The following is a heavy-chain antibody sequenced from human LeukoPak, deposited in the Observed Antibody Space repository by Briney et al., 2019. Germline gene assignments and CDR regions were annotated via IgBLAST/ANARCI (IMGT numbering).Heavy chain of an antibody. Sequence: GGSLRLSCAASGFTFDDYAMHWVRQAPGKGLEWVSGISWNSGSIGYADSVKGRFTISRDNAKNSLYLQMNSLRAEDMALYYCAKDIGYDFWSGYPHFDYWGQGTLVTVSS. V-gene: IGHV3-9*03. J-gene: IGHJ4*02. D-gene: IGHD3-3*01. CDR2: ISWNSGSI. CDR1: GFTFDDYA. CDR3: AKDIGYDFWSGYPHFDY.